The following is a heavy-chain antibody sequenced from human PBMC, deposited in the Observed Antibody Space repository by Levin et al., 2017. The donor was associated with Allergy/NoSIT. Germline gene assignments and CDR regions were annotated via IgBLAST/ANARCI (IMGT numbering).Heavy chain of an antibody. V-gene: IGHV4-34*01. CDR1: GGSFSGYY. Sequence: SETLSLTCAVYGGSFSGYYWSWIRQPPGKGLEWIGEINHSGSTNYNPSLKSRVTISVDTSKNQFSLKLSSVTAADTAVYYCARGGPIVAAAGKDFDYWGQGTLVTVSS. D-gene: IGHD6-13*01. CDR3: ARGGPIVAAAGKDFDY. CDR2: INHSGST. J-gene: IGHJ4*02.